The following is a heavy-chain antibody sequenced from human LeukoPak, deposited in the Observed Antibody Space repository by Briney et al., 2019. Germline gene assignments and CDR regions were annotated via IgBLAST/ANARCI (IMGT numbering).Heavy chain of an antibody. J-gene: IGHJ4*02. Sequence: SETLSLTCTVSGGSISSGGYYWSWIRQHPGKGLEWIGYIYYSGSTYYNPSLKSRVTISVDTSKNQFSLKLSSVTAADTAVYYCARDGYNYVGGTTVKYYFDYWGQGTLVTVSS. V-gene: IGHV4-31*03. D-gene: IGHD5-24*01. CDR1: GGSISSGGYY. CDR3: ARDGYNYVGGTTVKYYFDY. CDR2: IYYSGST.